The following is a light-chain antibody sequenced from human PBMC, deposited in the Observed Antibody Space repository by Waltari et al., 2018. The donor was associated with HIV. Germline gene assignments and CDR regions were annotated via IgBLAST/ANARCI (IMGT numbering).Light chain of an antibody. V-gene: IGLV2-14*03. CDR1: SRDVGAYRY. Sequence: ALTQPASVSGSPGQSITIACSGSSRDVGAYRYVSWYQQHSGEVPTVLLYDVTKRMKGVSSRFSRSQSGHTASLAISGLQVEDEAEYYCSSYAGDHTYVFGSGTMVTVL. J-gene: IGLJ1*01. CDR2: DVT. CDR3: SSYAGDHTYV.